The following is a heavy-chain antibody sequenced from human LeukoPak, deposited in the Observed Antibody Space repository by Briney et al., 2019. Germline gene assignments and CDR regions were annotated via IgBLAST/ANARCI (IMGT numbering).Heavy chain of an antibody. D-gene: IGHD2-2*01. V-gene: IGHV4-38-2*02. CDR3: ARDYDCSSTSTNCNWFDP. J-gene: IGHJ5*02. Sequence: PLETLSLTCTVSGYSISSGYYWGWIRQPPGKGLEWIGSIYHSGSTYYNPSLKSRVTISVDTSKNQFSLKLSSVTAADTAVYYCARDYDCSSTSTNCNWFDPWGQGTLVTVSS. CDR1: GYSISSGYY. CDR2: IYHSGST.